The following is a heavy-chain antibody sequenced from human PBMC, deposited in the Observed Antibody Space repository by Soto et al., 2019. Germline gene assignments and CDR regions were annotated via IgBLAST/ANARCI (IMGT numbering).Heavy chain of an antibody. CDR3: ARGAAIHYYGMDV. Sequence: SETLSLTCTVSGGSISSGGYYWSWIRQHPGKGLEWIGYIYYSGSTYYNPSLKSRVTISVDTSKNQFSLKLSSVTAADTAVYNCARGAAIHYYGMDVWGQGTTVTVSS. V-gene: IGHV4-31*03. D-gene: IGHD2-2*01. CDR1: GGSISSGGYY. J-gene: IGHJ6*02. CDR2: IYYSGST.